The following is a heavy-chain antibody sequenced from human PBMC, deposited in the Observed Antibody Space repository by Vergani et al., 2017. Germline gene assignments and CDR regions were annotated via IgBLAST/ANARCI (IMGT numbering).Heavy chain of an antibody. Sequence: QVQLVESGGGVVQPGGSLRLSCAASGFSFSTYGMHWVRQAPGRGLEWVAFLRHDGSNEYYGDAVKGRFIISRDNSKNMLSLEMHSLRPEDTAVYYCANSYCSSLSCYAFYGMEVWGQGTTVTVSS. CDR2: LRHDGSNE. D-gene: IGHD2-2*01. CDR1: GFSFSTYG. V-gene: IGHV3-30*02. J-gene: IGHJ6*02. CDR3: ANSYCSSLSCYAFYGMEV.